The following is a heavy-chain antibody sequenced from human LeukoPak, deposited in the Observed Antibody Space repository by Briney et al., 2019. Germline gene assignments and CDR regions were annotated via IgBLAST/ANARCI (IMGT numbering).Heavy chain of an antibody. CDR3: ARGSGYSGYDAVDY. V-gene: IGHV3-33*01. D-gene: IGHD5-12*01. CDR1: GFSFSSYG. J-gene: IGHJ4*02. Sequence: GCSLRLSCAASGFSFSSYGMHWLRQAPGTGRGGVAVIWYDGSNKYYADSVKGRFTISRDNSKNTPYLQMNSLRAEDTAVYYCARGSGYSGYDAVDYWGQGTLVTVSS. CDR2: IWYDGSNK.